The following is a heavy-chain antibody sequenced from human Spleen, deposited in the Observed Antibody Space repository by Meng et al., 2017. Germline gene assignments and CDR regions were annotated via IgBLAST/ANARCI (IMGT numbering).Heavy chain of an antibody. Sequence: SETLSLTCTVSGGSISSSSYYWGWIRQPPGKGLEWIGSIYYSGSTYYNPSLKSRVTISVDTSKNQFFLKLSSVTAADTAVYYCARRGYCSSTSCYVGGYYFDYWGQGTLVTVSS. D-gene: IGHD2-2*01. J-gene: IGHJ4*02. CDR3: ARRGYCSSTSCYVGGYYFDY. CDR2: IYYSGST. CDR1: GGSISSSSYY. V-gene: IGHV4-39*07.